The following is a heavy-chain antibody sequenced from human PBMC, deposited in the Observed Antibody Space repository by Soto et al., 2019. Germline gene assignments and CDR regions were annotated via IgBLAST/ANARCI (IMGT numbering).Heavy chain of an antibody. CDR2: IGARGFPI. Sequence: EVQLVESGGGVMQPGGSLRLSCAASGLDFGVYPMNWVSQAPGKGLEWVSYIGARGFPIYYADSVRGRFAMSRDNANNSVFLQMDSLRAEDTAQYFCATEPFDYWGRGALVTVSS. V-gene: IGHV3-48*04. CDR3: ATEPFDY. J-gene: IGHJ4*02. CDR1: GLDFGVYP.